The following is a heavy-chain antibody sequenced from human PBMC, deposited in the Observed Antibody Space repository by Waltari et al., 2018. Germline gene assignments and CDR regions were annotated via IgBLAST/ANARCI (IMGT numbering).Heavy chain of an antibody. V-gene: IGHV3-53*01. CDR3: ARGLYLEWPADDY. Sequence: EVQLVESGGGLIQPGGSLRLSCAASGFTVSSNYMSWVRQAPGKGLEGVSVIYSGGSTYYADSVKGRFTISRDNSKNTLYLQMNSLRAEDTAVYYCARGLYLEWPADDYWGQGTLVTVSS. J-gene: IGHJ4*02. CDR1: GFTVSSNY. D-gene: IGHD3-3*01. CDR2: IYSGGST.